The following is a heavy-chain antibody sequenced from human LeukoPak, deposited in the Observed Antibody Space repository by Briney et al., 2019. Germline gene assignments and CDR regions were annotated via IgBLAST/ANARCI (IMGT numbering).Heavy chain of an antibody. CDR1: GYTLTELS. CDR3: ATVSLYQQLWGFDY. V-gene: IGHV1-24*01. CDR2: FDPEDGET. Sequence: ASVKVSCKVSGYTLTELSMHWVRQAPGKGLEWMGGFDPEDGETIYAQKFQGRVTMTEDTSTDTAYMELSSLRSEDTAVYYCATVSLYQQLWGFDYWGQGTLVTVSS. D-gene: IGHD2-2*01. J-gene: IGHJ4*02.